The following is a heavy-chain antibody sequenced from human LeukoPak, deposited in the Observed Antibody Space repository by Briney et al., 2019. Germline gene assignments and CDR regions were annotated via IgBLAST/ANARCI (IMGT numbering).Heavy chain of an antibody. D-gene: IGHD2-15*01. CDR1: GGSISSDY. V-gene: IGHV4-59*01. Sequence: PSETLSLTCTVSGGSISSDYWSWIRQPPGKGLEWIGYIYYSGSTNYNPSLKSRVTISVDTSKNQFSLKLSSVTAADTAVYYCARDGGRGAVDYWGQGTLVTVSS. CDR3: ARDGGRGAVDY. CDR2: IYYSGST. J-gene: IGHJ4*02.